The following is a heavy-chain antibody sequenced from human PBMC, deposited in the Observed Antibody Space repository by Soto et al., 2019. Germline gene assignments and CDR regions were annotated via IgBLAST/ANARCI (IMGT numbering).Heavy chain of an antibody. J-gene: IGHJ6*03. CDR1: GFTFSSYA. V-gene: IGHV3-23*01. CDR3: AKSNIDGTYYDFWSGYDDYYYMDV. D-gene: IGHD3-3*01. CDR2: ISGSGGST. Sequence: GGSLRLSCAASGFTFSSYAMSWVRQAPGKGLEWVSAISGSGGSTYYADSVKGRFTISRDNSKNTLYLQMNSLRAEDTAVYYCAKSNIDGTYYDFWSGYDDYYYMDVWGKGTTVTVSS.